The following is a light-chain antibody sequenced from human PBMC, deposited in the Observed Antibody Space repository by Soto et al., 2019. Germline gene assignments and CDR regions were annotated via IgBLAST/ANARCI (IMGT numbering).Light chain of an antibody. CDR2: DTS. CDR1: QSLANSF. J-gene: IGKJ5*01. V-gene: IGKV3-20*01. CDR3: QQYGTSEII. Sequence: EILLAQSPSTPSLSPGGKATPSFRASQSLANSFIAWYQQKPGQAPRLLIYDTSSRASGIPDRFSGSGSGTDFTLTISRLETEDFAVFYCQQYGTSEIIFGQGTRLEIK.